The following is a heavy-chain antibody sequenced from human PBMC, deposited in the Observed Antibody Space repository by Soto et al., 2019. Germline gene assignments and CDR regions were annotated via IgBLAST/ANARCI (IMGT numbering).Heavy chain of an antibody. D-gene: IGHD3-16*01. CDR3: AKTLLALWSEAL. CDR2: ISENGAST. V-gene: IGHV3-23*01. CDR1: GFTFSDYA. J-gene: IGHJ4*02. Sequence: PVGSLRLSCAASGFTFSDYAMTCVRQAPGKGLEWVSGISENGASTNYADSVKGRFIISRDNTKNTLYLQMDNLRPEDTAVYFCAKTLLALWSEALWGQGNLVTVS.